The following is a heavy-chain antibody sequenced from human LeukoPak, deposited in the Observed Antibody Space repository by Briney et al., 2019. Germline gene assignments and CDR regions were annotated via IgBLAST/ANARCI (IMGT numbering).Heavy chain of an antibody. CDR1: GFTFSSYG. J-gene: IGHJ5*02. CDR3: ARLAATPVWGWFDP. D-gene: IGHD3-16*01. Sequence: PGGSLRLSCAASGFTFSSYGMHWVRQAPGKGLEWVAVIWYDGSNKYYADSVKGRFTISRDNSKNTLYLQMNSLRAEDTAVYYCARLAATPVWGWFDPWGQGTLVTVSS. V-gene: IGHV3-33*01. CDR2: IWYDGSNK.